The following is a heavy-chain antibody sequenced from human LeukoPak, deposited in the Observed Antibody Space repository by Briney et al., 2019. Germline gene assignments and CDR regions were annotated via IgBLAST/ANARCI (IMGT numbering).Heavy chain of an antibody. V-gene: IGHV1-8*02. CDR3: ARVGTMVRGVIIRDAFDI. D-gene: IGHD3-10*01. Sequence: ASVKVSCKASGYTFTSYDINWVRQATGQGLEWMGWMNPNSGNTGYAQKFQGRVTMTRNTSISTAYMELSSLRSEDTAVYYCARVGTMVRGVIIRDAFDIWGQGTMVTVSS. CDR2: MNPNSGNT. CDR1: GYTFTSYD. J-gene: IGHJ3*02.